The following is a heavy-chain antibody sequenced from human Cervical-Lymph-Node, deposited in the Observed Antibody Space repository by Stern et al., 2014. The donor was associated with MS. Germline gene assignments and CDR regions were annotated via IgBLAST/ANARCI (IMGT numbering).Heavy chain of an antibody. J-gene: IGHJ4*02. V-gene: IGHV3-21*01. Sequence: VQLEESGGGLVKPGGSLRLSCAASGFTFSRYSMNWVRQAPGKGLEWVSSISSTTTYIYYADSVRGRFTISRDNAKTSLFLQMNSRRVEDTAVYYCVKYCSSSSCSGFDHWGQGALVTVSS. CDR1: GFTFSRYS. CDR3: VKYCSSSSCSGFDH. CDR2: ISSTTTYI. D-gene: IGHD2-2*01.